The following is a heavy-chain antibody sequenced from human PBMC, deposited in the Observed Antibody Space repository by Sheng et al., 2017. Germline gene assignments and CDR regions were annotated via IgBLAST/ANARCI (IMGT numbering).Heavy chain of an antibody. CDR2: IYYSGST. Sequence: QVQLQESGPGLVKPSETLSLTCTVSGGSISSHYWSWIRQPPGKGLEWIGYIYYSGSTNYNPSLKSRVTISVDTSKNQFSLKLSSVTAADTAVYYCARWPVRFDDSSGYWGQGTLVTVSS. CDR3: ARWPVRFDDSSGY. D-gene: IGHD3-22*01. CDR1: GGSISSHY. V-gene: IGHV4-59*11. J-gene: IGHJ4*02.